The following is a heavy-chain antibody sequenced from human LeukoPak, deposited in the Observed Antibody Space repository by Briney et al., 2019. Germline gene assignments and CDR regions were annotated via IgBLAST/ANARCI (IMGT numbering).Heavy chain of an antibody. CDR2: ISAYNGNT. D-gene: IGHD6-13*01. CDR1: GYTFTSYG. CDR3: ARDLRIAAAGTKYTNWFDP. J-gene: IGHJ5*02. V-gene: IGHV1-18*01. Sequence: ASVKVSCKASGYTFTSYGISWVRQAPGQGLEWMGWISAYNGNTNYAQRLQGRVTMTTDTSTSTAYMELSRLRSDDTAVYYCARDLRIAAAGTKYTNWFDPWGQGTLVTVSS.